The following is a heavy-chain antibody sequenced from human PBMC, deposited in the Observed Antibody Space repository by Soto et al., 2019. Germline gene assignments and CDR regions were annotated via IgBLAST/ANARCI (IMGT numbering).Heavy chain of an antibody. V-gene: IGHV3-23*01. CDR2: ISGSGIRT. Sequence: EVQLLESGGGLVQPGGSLRLSCAASGFTFSNYTMSWVRQAPGKGLEWVSGISGSGIRTFYADSVKGRFTISRDNSKNTRYLQMSSLRAEDTAVYYCAKGSHSSGWSPNDCWGQGTLVTVSS. D-gene: IGHD6-19*01. J-gene: IGHJ4*02. CDR3: AKGSHSSGWSPNDC. CDR1: GFTFSNYT.